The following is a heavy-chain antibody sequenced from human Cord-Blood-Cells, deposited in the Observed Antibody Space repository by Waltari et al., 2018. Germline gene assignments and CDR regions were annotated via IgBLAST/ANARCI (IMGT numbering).Heavy chain of an antibody. Sequence: QITLKESGPTLVKPTQTLTLTCTFSGFSLSTRGVGVGWIRQPPGKALEWLALIYWNDDKRYSPSLKSRLTITKDTSKNQVVLTMTNMDPVDTATYYCAKGQLLYYFDYWGQGTLVTVSS. CDR3: AKGQLLYYFDY. J-gene: IGHJ4*02. CDR1: GFSLSTRGVG. CDR2: IYWNDDK. D-gene: IGHD2-2*01. V-gene: IGHV2-5*01.